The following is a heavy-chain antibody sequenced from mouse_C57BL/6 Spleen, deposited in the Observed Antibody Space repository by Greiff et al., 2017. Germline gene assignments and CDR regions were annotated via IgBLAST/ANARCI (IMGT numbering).Heavy chain of an antibody. CDR3: ARGGSSYVGYYFDY. D-gene: IGHD1-1*01. Sequence: EVQVVESEGGLVQPGSSMKLSCTASGFTFSDYYMAWVRQVPEKGLEWVANINYDGSSTYYLDSLKSRFIISRDNAKNILYLQMSSLKSEDTATYYCARGGSSYVGYYFDYWGQGTTLTVSS. V-gene: IGHV5-16*01. CDR2: INYDGSST. CDR1: GFTFSDYY. J-gene: IGHJ2*01.